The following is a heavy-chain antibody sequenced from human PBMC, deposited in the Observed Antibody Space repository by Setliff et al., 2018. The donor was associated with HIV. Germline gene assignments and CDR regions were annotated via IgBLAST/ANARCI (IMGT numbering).Heavy chain of an antibody. CDR3: ARVSTAVTAAPLDY. J-gene: IGHJ4*02. D-gene: IGHD4-17*01. CDR1: GDSISSDSFF. V-gene: IGHV4-61*02. Sequence: SETLSLTCTVSGDSISSDSFFWSWIRQPAGKGLEWIGRIYTSGGTNYNPSLKSRVTISVDTSKNQFSLKVSSVTAADTAVYYCARVSTAVTAAPLDYWRQGTLVTVSS. CDR2: IYTSGGT.